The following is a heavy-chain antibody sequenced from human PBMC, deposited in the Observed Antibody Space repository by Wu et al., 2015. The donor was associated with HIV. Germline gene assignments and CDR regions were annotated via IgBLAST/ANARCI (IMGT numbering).Heavy chain of an antibody. CDR1: GYIFTTYG. CDR3: ARENWNEVGYYYGMDV. J-gene: IGHJ6*02. V-gene: IGHV1-18*01. Sequence: QVKLVQSGAEVKKPGASVKVSCKASGYIFTTYGITWVRQAPGQGLEWMGWINVYNGNTNYAQKFQGRVTITTETSTSTAYMEVRSLRSDDTAMYYCARENWNEVGYYYGMDVWGQGTTVTVSS. CDR2: INVYNGNT. D-gene: IGHD1-1*01.